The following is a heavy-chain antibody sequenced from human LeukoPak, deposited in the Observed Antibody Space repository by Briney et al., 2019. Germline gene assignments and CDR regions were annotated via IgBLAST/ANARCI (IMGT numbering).Heavy chain of an antibody. CDR2: IIPILGIA. V-gene: IGHV1-69*04. J-gene: IGHJ3*01. CDR3: ARGLAFV. Sequence: GASVTLSCKASGGTFSSYAISWVRQAPGQGLEWMGRIIPILGIANYAQKFQGRVTITADKSTSTAYMELSGLRSEDTAVYYCARGLAFVWGQGTMVTVSS. CDR1: GGTFSSYA.